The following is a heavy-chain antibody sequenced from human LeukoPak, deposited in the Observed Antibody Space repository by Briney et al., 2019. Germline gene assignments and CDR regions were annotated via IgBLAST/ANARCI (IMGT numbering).Heavy chain of an antibody. CDR1: GFTVSSNY. CDR3: PRAPSSPGDWFDP. D-gene: IGHD2-2*01. V-gene: IGHV3-66*02. CDR2: IYSDDNT. Sequence: GGSLRLSCAASGFTVSSNYMTWVRQAPGKGLEWVSVIYSDDNTYYADSVKGRFTISRDNSKNTLYLQMNSLRIEDTAVYYCPRAPSSPGDWFDPWGQGTLVTVSS. J-gene: IGHJ5*02.